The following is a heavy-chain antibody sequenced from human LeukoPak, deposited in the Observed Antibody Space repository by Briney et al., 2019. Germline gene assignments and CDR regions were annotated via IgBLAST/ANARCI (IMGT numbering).Heavy chain of an antibody. CDR2: ISWNSGSI. CDR3: AKDSHYGSGGYYDY. D-gene: IGHD3-10*01. Sequence: GGSLRLSCAASGFTFDDYAMHWVRQAPGKGLEWVSGISWNSGSIGYADSVKGRFTISRDNAKNSLYLQMNSLRAEDTALYYCAKDSHYGSGGYYDYWGQGTLVTVSS. V-gene: IGHV3-9*01. J-gene: IGHJ4*02. CDR1: GFTFDDYA.